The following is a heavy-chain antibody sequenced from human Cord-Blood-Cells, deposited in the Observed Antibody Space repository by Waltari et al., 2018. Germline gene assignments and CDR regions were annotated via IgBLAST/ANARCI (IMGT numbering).Heavy chain of an antibody. V-gene: IGHV1-69*01. J-gene: IGHJ4*01. CDR2: IIPIFGTA. CDR3: ARDPVSSGWFDYFDY. D-gene: IGHD6-19*01. CDR1: GGTFSSYA. Sequence: QVQLVQSGAEVKKPGSSVKVSCKASGGTFSSYAISWVRQAPGQGLEWMGGIIPIFGTANSAQKFQGSVTITADESTSTAYMELSSLRSEDTAVYYCARDPVSSGWFDYFDYWGQEPWSPSPQ.